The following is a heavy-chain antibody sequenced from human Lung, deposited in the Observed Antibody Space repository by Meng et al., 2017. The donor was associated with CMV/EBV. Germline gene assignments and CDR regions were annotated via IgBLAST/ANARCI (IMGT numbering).Heavy chain of an antibody. CDR2: ISGNGGVT. V-gene: IGHV3-23*01. CDR1: GFTFNTYA. D-gene: IGHD2-15*01. J-gene: IGHJ4*02. Sequence: SXAASGFTFNTYAMTWVRQAPGRGLESVSIISGNGGVTYYADSVKGRFTISRDNSKNTVYLQMNSLRAKDTAVYYCAKDHRDIVELVCVRVHWGQGXLVTVSS. CDR3: AKDHRDIVELVCVRVH.